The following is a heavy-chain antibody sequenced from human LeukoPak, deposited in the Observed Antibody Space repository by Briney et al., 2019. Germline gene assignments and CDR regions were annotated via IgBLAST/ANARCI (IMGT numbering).Heavy chain of an antibody. D-gene: IGHD5-12*01. CDR2: ISGSGGST. J-gene: IGHJ4*02. V-gene: IGHV3-23*01. CDR1: GGTFSSYA. CDR3: AKGKTYSGYDL. Sequence: SCKASGGTFSSYAMSWVRQAPGKGLEWVSAISGSGGSTYYADSVKGRFTISRDNSKNTLYLQMNSLRAEDTPVYYCAKGKTYSGYDLWGQGTLVTVSS.